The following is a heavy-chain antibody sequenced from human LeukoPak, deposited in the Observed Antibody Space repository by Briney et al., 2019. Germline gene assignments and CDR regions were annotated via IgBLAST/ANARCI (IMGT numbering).Heavy chain of an antibody. V-gene: IGHV3-33*01. CDR1: GFTFSSYG. D-gene: IGHD2-15*01. CDR2: IWYDGNNK. Sequence: SGGSLRLSCAASGFTFSSYGMHWVRQAPGKGLEWVAVIWYDGNNKYYADSVKGRFTISRDNSKNTLYLQLNSLRAEDTAVYYCARQHCSGGDCYFFDWGQGTLVTVSS. J-gene: IGHJ4*02. CDR3: ARQHCSGGDCYFFD.